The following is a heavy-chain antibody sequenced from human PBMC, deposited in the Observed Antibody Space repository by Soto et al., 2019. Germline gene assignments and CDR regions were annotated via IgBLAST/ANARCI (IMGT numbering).Heavy chain of an antibody. CDR3: ARVAQIDYYDSSGYYSD. V-gene: IGHV4-34*01. Sequence: QVQLQQWGAGLLRPSETLSLTCAVYGGSFSGYYWSWIRQPPGKGLEWIGEINQSGSTNYNPSLKSGVTVSVDTSKNQFSLKLSSVTAADTAVYYCARVAQIDYYDSSGYYSDWGQGTLVTVSS. CDR1: GGSFSGYY. CDR2: INQSGST. D-gene: IGHD3-22*01. J-gene: IGHJ4*01.